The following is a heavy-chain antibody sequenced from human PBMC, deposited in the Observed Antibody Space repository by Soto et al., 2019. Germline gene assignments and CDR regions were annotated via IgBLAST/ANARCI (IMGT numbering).Heavy chain of an antibody. D-gene: IGHD1-7*01. CDR2: IKQDGSEK. Sequence: GGSLRLSCAASGFTFNSYWMSWVRQAPGKGLEWVANIKQDGSEKYYVDSVKGRFTISRDNAKNALYLQMNSLRSEDTAVYYCAVGMGITGTTALKYYYYYYYMDVWGKGTTVTVSS. CDR1: GFTFNSYW. J-gene: IGHJ6*03. CDR3: AVGMGITGTTALKYYYYYYYMDV. V-gene: IGHV3-7*03.